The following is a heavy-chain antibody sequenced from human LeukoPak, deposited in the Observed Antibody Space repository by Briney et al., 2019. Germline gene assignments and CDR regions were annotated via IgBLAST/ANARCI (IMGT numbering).Heavy chain of an antibody. D-gene: IGHD6-13*01. CDR1: GGSISSSSYY. CDR2: IYYSGST. Sequence: PSETLSLTCTVSGGSISSSSYYWGWIRQPPGKGLEWIGSIYYSGSTYYNPSLKSRVTISVDTSKNQFSLKLSSVTAADTAVYYCARGSRDSSSWCHHDYWGQGTLVTVSS. V-gene: IGHV4-39*07. CDR3: ARGSRDSSSWCHHDY. J-gene: IGHJ4*02.